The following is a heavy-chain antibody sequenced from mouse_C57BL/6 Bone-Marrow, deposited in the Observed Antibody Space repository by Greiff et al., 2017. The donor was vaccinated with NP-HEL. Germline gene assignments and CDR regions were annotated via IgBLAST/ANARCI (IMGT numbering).Heavy chain of an antibody. D-gene: IGHD1-1*01. CDR2: IDPENGDT. CDR1: GFNIKDDY. Sequence: VQLQQSGAELVRPGASVKLSCTASGFNIKDDYMHWVKQRPEQGLEWIGWIDPENGDTEYASKFQGKATITADTSSNTAYLQLSSLTSEDTAVYYCTTPPEYDYGSSYGDAMDYWGQGTSVTVSS. CDR3: TTPPEYDYGSSYGDAMDY. V-gene: IGHV14-4*01. J-gene: IGHJ4*01.